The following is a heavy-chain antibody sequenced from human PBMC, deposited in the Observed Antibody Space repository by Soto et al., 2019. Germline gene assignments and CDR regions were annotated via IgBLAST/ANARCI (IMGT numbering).Heavy chain of an antibody. Sequence: QVRLVQSEAEVKKPGSSVKVSCKASGGTFSSDATAWVRQAPGQGLEWMGGVIPIFGKANYAQKFQGRVTITADKSTSTVYKELSSLKNEDTAVYYCARGLWTNGLDVWGPGTAVTVSS. CDR1: GGTFSSDA. V-gene: IGHV1-69*06. D-gene: IGHD2-21*01. CDR3: ARGLWTNGLDV. J-gene: IGHJ6*02. CDR2: VIPIFGKA.